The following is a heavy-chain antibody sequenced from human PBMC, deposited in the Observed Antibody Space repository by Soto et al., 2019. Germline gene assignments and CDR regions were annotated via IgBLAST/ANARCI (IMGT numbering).Heavy chain of an antibody. D-gene: IGHD3-10*01. V-gene: IGHV3-53*04. J-gene: IGHJ4*02. CDR2: IYSGGST. Sequence: GGSLRLSCAASGFTVSSNYMSWVRQAPGKGLEWVSVIYSGGSTYYADSVKGRFTISRHNSKNTLYLQMNSLRAEDTAVYCCASMPRFGEFDYWGQGTLVTVSS. CDR3: ASMPRFGEFDY. CDR1: GFTVSSNY.